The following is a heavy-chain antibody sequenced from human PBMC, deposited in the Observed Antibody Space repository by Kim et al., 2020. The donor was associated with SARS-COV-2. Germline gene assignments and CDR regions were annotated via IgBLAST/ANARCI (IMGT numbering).Heavy chain of an antibody. D-gene: IGHD2-15*01. CDR3: ASYPGYCSGGSCHNFDY. V-gene: IGHV3-48*02. J-gene: IGHJ4*02. Sequence: VQGRFTISRDNAKNSLYLQMNSLRDEDTAVYYCASYPGYCSGGSCHNFDYWGQGTLVTVSS.